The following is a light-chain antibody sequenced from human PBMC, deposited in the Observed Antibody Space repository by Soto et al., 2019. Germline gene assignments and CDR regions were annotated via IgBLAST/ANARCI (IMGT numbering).Light chain of an antibody. CDR3: CSYAGSYTYV. Sequence: QSALTQPRSVSGSPGQSVTISCTGTSSDVGSYNHVSWYQQHPGRAPKLMIFDVSKRPSGVPDRFSGSKSGNTASLTISGLQAEDEADYYCCSYAGSYTYVFGIGTKLTVL. J-gene: IGLJ1*01. CDR1: SSDVGSYNH. CDR2: DVS. V-gene: IGLV2-11*01.